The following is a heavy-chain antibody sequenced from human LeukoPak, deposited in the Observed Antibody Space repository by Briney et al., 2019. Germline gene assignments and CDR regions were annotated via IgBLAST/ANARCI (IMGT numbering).Heavy chain of an antibody. Sequence: GASVKVSCKASGYTFTGYYMHWVRQAPGQGLEWMGWISPNSGGTNYAQKFQGRVTMTRDTSISTAYMELSRLRSDDTAVYYCARAYYYDSDDAFDIWGQGTMVTVSS. CDR1: GYTFTGYY. CDR2: ISPNSGGT. D-gene: IGHD3-22*01. J-gene: IGHJ3*02. V-gene: IGHV1-2*02. CDR3: ARAYYYDSDDAFDI.